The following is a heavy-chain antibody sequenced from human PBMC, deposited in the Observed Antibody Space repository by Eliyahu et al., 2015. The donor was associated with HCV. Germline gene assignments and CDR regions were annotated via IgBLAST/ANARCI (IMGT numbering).Heavy chain of an antibody. J-gene: IGHJ4*02. CDR2: ITGSGGST. CDR1: GXTFSSXA. Sequence: EVQLLESGGGLVQPGXSLXLSCAASGXTFSSXAMSWVXQAPGKGLEWVSVITGSGGSTNYADSVKGRFTISRDNSKNTLYLQMNSLRAEDTAIYYCATLNDYWGQGTLVTVSA. CDR3: ATLNDY. V-gene: IGHV3-23*01.